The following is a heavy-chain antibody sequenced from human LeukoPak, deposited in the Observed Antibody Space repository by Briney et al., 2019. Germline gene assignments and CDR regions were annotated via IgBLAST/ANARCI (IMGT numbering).Heavy chain of an antibody. J-gene: IGHJ4*02. V-gene: IGHV1-46*01. CDR3: ARELDRTPGTTVTTYGY. D-gene: IGHD4-17*01. Sequence: GASVKVSCKASGYTFTIYYMHWVRQAPGQGLEWMGIINPSDGSTTYAQKFQGRVTMTRDTSTSTVYMDLSSLRSEDTAVYYCARELDRTPGTTVTTYGYWGQGTLVTVSS. CDR1: GYTFTIYY. CDR2: INPSDGST.